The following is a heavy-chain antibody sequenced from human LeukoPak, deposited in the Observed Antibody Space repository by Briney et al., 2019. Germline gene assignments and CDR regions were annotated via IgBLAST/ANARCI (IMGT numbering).Heavy chain of an antibody. J-gene: IGHJ4*02. V-gene: IGHV3-21*01. Sequence: GGSLRLSCVASGFTFSRYWMHWVRQAPGKGLEWVSSISSSSSYIYYADSVKGRFTISRDNAKNSLYLQMNSLRAEDTAVYYCARAGEYCSGGSCFHLFDYWGQGTLVTVSS. CDR1: GFTFSRYW. D-gene: IGHD2-15*01. CDR3: ARAGEYCSGGSCFHLFDY. CDR2: ISSSSSYI.